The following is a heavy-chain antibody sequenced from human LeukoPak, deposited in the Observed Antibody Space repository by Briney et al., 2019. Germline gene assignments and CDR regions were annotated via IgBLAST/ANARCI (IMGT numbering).Heavy chain of an antibody. V-gene: IGHV1-69*04. J-gene: IGHJ6*02. Sequence: SVKVSCKASGGTFSSYAISWVRQAPGQGLEWMGRIIPILGIANYAQKFQGRVTITADKSTSTAYIELSSLRSEDTAVYYCARYGYSYGFDYYYYGMDVWGQGTTVTVSS. CDR2: IIPILGIA. CDR3: ARYGYSYGFDYYYYGMDV. D-gene: IGHD5-18*01. CDR1: GGTFSSYA.